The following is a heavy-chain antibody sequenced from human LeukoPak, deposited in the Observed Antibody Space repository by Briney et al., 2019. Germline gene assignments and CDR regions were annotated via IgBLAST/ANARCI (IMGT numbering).Heavy chain of an antibody. CDR2: ISSSSSYI. CDR1: GFTFSSYS. Sequence: GGSLRLSCAASGFTFSSYSMNWVRQAPGKGLEWVSSISSSSSYIYYADSVKGRFTISRDNAKNSLYLQMNSLRAEDTAVYYCARAFGQAHDAFDIWGQGTMVTVSS. V-gene: IGHV3-21*01. CDR3: ARAFGQAHDAFDI. D-gene: IGHD2/OR15-2a*01. J-gene: IGHJ3*02.